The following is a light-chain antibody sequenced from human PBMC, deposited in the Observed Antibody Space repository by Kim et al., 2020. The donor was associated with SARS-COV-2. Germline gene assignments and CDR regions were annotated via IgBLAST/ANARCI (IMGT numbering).Light chain of an antibody. CDR1: QSVSSY. V-gene: IGKV3-11*01. CDR2: DAS. Sequence: LSLSPGERATLSCRASQSVSSYLAWYQQKPGQAPRLLIYDASNRATGIPARFSGSGSGTDFTLTISSLEPEDFAVYYCQQRSNWQTFGQGTKLEIK. CDR3: QQRSNWQT. J-gene: IGKJ2*01.